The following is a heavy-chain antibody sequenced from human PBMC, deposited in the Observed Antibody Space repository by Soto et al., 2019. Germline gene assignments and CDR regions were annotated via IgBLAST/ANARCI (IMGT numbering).Heavy chain of an antibody. CDR1: SLNFINDA. CDR2: IAASVTYT. D-gene: IGHD2-21*02. Sequence: EAQLLESGGTLVQPGGSLRLSCVASSLNFINDAMAWVRQAPGKGLEWVSTIAASVTYTYYADSVRGRFTISRDNSRSTVYLQMNTLRADDTAVYYCAIQNTAKRAFDVWGQGTVVTVSA. V-gene: IGHV3-23*01. CDR3: AIQNTAKRAFDV. J-gene: IGHJ3*01.